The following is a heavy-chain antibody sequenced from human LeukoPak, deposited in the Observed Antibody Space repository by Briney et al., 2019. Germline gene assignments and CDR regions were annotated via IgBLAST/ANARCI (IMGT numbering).Heavy chain of an antibody. D-gene: IGHD3-22*01. J-gene: IGHJ4*02. Sequence: PSETLSLTCTVSGGSISGYYWSWIRQPPGKGLEYIGYIYYSGSTDYNPSLKSRITISVDTSKNQSSLKLSSVTAADTAVYYCARHYYDSSGYYYFDYWGQGTLVTVSS. CDR3: ARHYYDSSGYYYFDY. CDR2: IYYSGST. V-gene: IGHV4-59*08. CDR1: GGSISGYY.